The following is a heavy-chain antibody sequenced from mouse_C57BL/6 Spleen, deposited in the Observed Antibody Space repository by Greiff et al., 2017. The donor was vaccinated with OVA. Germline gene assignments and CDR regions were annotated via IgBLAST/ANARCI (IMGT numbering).Heavy chain of an antibody. D-gene: IGHD2-4*01. CDR2: IWTGGGT. CDR1: GFSLTSYA. Sequence: QVQLQQSGPGLVAPSQSLSITCTVSGFSLTSYAISWVRQPPGKGLEWLGVIWTGGGTNYNSALKSRLSISKDNSKSQVFLKMNSLQTDDTARYYCASLYYDYLYAMDYWGQGTSVTVSS. V-gene: IGHV2-9-1*01. J-gene: IGHJ4*01. CDR3: ASLYYDYLYAMDY.